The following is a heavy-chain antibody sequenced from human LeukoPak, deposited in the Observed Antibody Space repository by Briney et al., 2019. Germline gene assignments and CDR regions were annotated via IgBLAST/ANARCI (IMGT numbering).Heavy chain of an antibody. Sequence: SETLSLTCTVSGSSISSYYWSWIRQPAGKGLEWIGRIYTSGSTNYNPSLKSRVTMSVDTSKNQFSLKLSSVTAADTAVYYCARDRYCTSTSCHPDYFDYWGQGTLVTVSS. J-gene: IGHJ4*02. CDR1: GSSISSYY. V-gene: IGHV4-4*07. CDR3: ARDRYCTSTSCHPDYFDY. D-gene: IGHD2-2*01. CDR2: IYTSGST.